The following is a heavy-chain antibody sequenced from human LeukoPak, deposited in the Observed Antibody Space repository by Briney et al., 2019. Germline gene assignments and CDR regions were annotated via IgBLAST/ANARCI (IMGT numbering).Heavy chain of an antibody. D-gene: IGHD2-21*02. V-gene: IGHV1-24*01. CDR1: GYTLTELS. Sequence: APVKVSCKVSGYTLTELSMHWVRQAPGKGLEWMGGFDPEDGETIYAQKFQGRVTMTEDTSTDTAYMELSSLRSEDTAVYYCATLIVVVTAIPIGWFDPWGQGTLVTVSS. J-gene: IGHJ5*02. CDR3: ATLIVVVTAIPIGWFDP. CDR2: FDPEDGET.